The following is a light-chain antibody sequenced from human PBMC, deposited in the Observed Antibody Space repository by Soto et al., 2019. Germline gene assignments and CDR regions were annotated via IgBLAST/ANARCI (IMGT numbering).Light chain of an antibody. J-gene: IGKJ4*01. Sequence: EIVLTQSPATLSLSPGEKATLSCRSSQSVSSYLACYQQKPGQAPRLLISDASNKATGIPARFSGSGSVTDFTLTLSGLEAEDFAVYYCQQRSNWLTFGGGTKVEIK. CDR1: QSVSSY. CDR2: DAS. V-gene: IGKV3-11*01. CDR3: QQRSNWLT.